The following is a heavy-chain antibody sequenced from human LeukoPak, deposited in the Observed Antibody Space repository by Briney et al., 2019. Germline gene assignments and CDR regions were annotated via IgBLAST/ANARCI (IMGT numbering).Heavy chain of an antibody. CDR1: GYTLTELS. V-gene: IGHV1-24*01. CDR3: ATENLTYITGDSGITDDFDI. CDR2: FDPEDGET. Sequence: GASVKVSCKVSGYTLTELSMHWVRQAPGKGLEWMGGFDPEDGETIYAQKFQGRVTMTEDTSTDTAYMELSSLRSEDTVVYYGATENLTYITGDSGITDDFDIWGQGTMVTVSS. J-gene: IGHJ3*02. D-gene: IGHD5-12*01.